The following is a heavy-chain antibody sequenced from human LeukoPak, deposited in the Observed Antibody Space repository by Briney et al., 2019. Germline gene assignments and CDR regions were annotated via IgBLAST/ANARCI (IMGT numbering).Heavy chain of an antibody. Sequence: GGSLRLSCAASGFTFRRYAMSWVRQAPGKGLEWVSGISSSGGSTYYADSVKGRFTISRDNSKNTLYLQTNSLRAEDTAVYYCAKDLWFGDLSFGDYWGQGTLVTVSS. CDR2: ISSSGGST. V-gene: IGHV3-23*01. D-gene: IGHD3-10*01. CDR3: AKDLWFGDLSFGDY. J-gene: IGHJ4*02. CDR1: GFTFRRYA.